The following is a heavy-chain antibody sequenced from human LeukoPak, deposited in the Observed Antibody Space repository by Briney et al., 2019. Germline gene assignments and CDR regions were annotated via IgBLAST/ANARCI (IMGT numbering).Heavy chain of an antibody. Sequence: RTSETLSLTCTVSGGSIYSRSNYWAWIRQPPGKGLEWIGAIYYSGTTFYNPSLKSRVTISVDTSKNQFSLKLTSVTADTAVYYCCISRRLPNYYMDVWGKGTTVTVSS. CDR3: CISRRLPNYYMDV. V-gene: IGHV4-39*01. CDR1: GGSIYSRSNY. CDR2: IYYSGTT. J-gene: IGHJ6*03. D-gene: IGHD2-8*01.